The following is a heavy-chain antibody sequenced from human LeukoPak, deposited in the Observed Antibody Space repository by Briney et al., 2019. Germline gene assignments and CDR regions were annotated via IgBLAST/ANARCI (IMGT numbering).Heavy chain of an antibody. J-gene: IGHJ4*02. CDR3: IHYGSGSYSTDY. V-gene: IGHV3-73*01. D-gene: IGHD3-10*01. CDR2: IRTKGNRYAT. Sequence: GSLRLSCAASGLTFSGADMHWVRQASGKGLEWVGRIRTKGNRYATAYAASVKGRFTISRDDSKNTAYLQMNSLKTKDTAVYYCIHYGSGSYSTDYWGQGTLVTVSS. CDR1: GLTFSGAD.